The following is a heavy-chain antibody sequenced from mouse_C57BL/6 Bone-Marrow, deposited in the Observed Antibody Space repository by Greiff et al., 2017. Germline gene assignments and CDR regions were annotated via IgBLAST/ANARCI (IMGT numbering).Heavy chain of an antibody. Sequence: LQESGAELVKPGASVKMSCKASSYTFTSYWITWVKQRPGQGLEWIGDIYPGSGSTNYNEKFKSKATLTVDTSSSTAYMQLSSLTSEDSAVYYCAKPMGNYAWFAYWGQGTLVTVSA. CDR2: IYPGSGST. CDR3: AKPMGNYAWFAY. D-gene: IGHD2-1*01. CDR1: SYTFTSYW. J-gene: IGHJ3*01. V-gene: IGHV1-55*01.